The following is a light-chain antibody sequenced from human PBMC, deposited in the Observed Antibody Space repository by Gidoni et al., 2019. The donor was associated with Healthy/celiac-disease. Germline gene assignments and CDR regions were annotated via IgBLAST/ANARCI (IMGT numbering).Light chain of an antibody. Sequence: QLVLTQSPSASASLGASVKLTCTLSSGHSSYAIAWHQQQPEKGPRYLMKLNSDGSHSKGDGIPDRFSGSSSGAERYLTISSLQSEDEADYYCQTWGTGPHVGTGTKVTVL. J-gene: IGLJ1*01. V-gene: IGLV4-69*01. CDR2: LNSDGSH. CDR3: QTWGTGPH. CDR1: SGHSSYA.